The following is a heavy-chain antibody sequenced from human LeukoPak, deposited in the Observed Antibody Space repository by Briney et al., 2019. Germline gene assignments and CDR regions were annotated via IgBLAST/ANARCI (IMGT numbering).Heavy chain of an antibody. D-gene: IGHD3-9*01. J-gene: IGHJ4*02. CDR3: ARDLGDTYYDVLTGYYFDY. CDR1: GFTFSSYE. CDR2: ISSSGSTI. V-gene: IGHV3-48*03. Sequence: PGGSLRLSCAASGFTFSSYEMNWVRQAPGKGLEWVSYISSSGSTIYYADSVKGRFTISRDNAKNSLYLQMNSLRAEDTAVYYCARDLGDTYYDVLTGYYFDYWGQGTLVTVSS.